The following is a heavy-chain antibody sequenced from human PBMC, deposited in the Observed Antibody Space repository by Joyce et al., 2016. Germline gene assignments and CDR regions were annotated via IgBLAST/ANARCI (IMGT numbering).Heavy chain of an antibody. D-gene: IGHD3-10*01. V-gene: IGHV3-23*01. J-gene: IGHJ4*02. Sequence: EVQLLESGGGLAQPGGSLRLSCAASGFSFSNCAMIWVRQAPGKGREGISGISATGGSTYDADAVKGRFTISRDNSKNTLYLQMNSLRADDTAVYYCAKVRLRGVIITHYLDYWGQGTLVTVSS. CDR2: ISATGGST. CDR3: AKVRLRGVIITHYLDY. CDR1: GFSFSNCA.